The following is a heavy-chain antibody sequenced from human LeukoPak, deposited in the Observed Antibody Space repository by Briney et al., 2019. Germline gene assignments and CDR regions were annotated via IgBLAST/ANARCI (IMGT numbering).Heavy chain of an antibody. Sequence: GGSLRLSCAASGFTFSSYAMHWVRQAPGKGLEYVSAISSDGGSTFFANSMRGRFTISRDNSKNTLYLQTGSLRPEDMAVYYCARGCSSTSCYAADLDYWGQGTLVTVSS. D-gene: IGHD2-2*01. V-gene: IGHV3-64*01. CDR3: ARGCSSTSCYAADLDY. CDR1: GFTFSSYA. CDR2: ISSDGGST. J-gene: IGHJ4*02.